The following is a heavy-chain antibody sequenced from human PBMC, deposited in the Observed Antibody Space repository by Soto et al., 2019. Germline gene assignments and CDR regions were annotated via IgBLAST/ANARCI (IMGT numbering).Heavy chain of an antibody. D-gene: IGHD2-2*01. CDR2: ITPKSGDT. CDR1: GYTFTIYY. Sequence: QVQLVQSGAEVKKTGSSVRVSCKASGYTFTIYYIHWVRQAPGQGLEWMGWITPKSGDTNYAQNFQGRVTFTRDTAIDTAYMELSSLRSDDTAVYFCARVYQVVGAYGISFYYGLDVWGQGTTVTVSS. J-gene: IGHJ6*01. V-gene: IGHV1-2*02. CDR3: ARVYQVVGAYGISFYYGLDV.